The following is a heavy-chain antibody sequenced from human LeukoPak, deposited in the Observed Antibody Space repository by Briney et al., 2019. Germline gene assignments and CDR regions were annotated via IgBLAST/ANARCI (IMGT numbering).Heavy chain of an antibody. CDR2: IKKDGSEK. CDR3: ARDSATSDFDY. D-gene: IGHD3-10*01. V-gene: IGHV3-7*01. CDR1: GFTFSSYW. J-gene: IGHJ4*02. Sequence: GGSLRLSCAASGFTFSSYWMSWVRQAPGKGLEWVANIKKDGSEKYYVDSVKDRFTISRDNAKNSLYLQMNSLRDEDTAVYYCARDSATSDFDYWGQGSRVTVSS.